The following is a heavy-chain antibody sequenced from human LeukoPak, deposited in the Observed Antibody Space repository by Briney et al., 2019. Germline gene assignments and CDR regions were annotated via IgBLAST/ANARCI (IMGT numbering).Heavy chain of an antibody. V-gene: IGHV4-39*01. CDR3: ARQLGYCSSTSCYADKVDY. D-gene: IGHD2-2*01. CDR1: GGSISSSSYY. J-gene: IGHJ4*02. CDR2: IYYSGGT. Sequence: SETLSLTCTVSGGSISSSSYYWGRIRQPPGKGLEWIGSIYYSGGTYYNPSLKSRVTISVDTSKNQFSLKLSSVTAADTAVYYCARQLGYCSSTSCYADKVDYWGQGTLVTVSS.